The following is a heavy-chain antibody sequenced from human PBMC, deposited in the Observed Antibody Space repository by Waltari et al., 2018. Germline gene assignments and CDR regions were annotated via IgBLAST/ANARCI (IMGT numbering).Heavy chain of an antibody. CDR1: GGSISSGSYY. Sequence: QVQLQESGPGLVKPSQTLSLTCTVSGGSISSGSYYWSWIRQPAGKGLEWIGYIYTSGSTNSNPSLKSRVTISVDTSKNQFSLKLSSVTAADTAVYYCARMGDSGYADDYYYYGMDVWGQGTTVTVSS. CDR2: IYTSGST. V-gene: IGHV4-61*09. CDR3: ARMGDSGYADDYYYYGMDV. J-gene: IGHJ6*02. D-gene: IGHD5-12*01.